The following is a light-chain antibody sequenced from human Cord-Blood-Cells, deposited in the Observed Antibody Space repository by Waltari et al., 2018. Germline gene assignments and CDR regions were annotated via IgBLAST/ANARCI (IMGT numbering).Light chain of an antibody. CDR1: SSDVGSYNL. CDR3: CSYAGSSTWV. CDR2: EGS. V-gene: IGLV2-23*01. J-gene: IGLJ3*02. Sequence: QSALPQPAPVSGSPGQSTTISCTGTSSDVGSYNLLSWYHQHPGKAPKLMIYEGSKRPSGVSNRFSGSKSGNTASLTISGLQAEDEADYYCCSYAGSSTWVFGGGTKLTVL.